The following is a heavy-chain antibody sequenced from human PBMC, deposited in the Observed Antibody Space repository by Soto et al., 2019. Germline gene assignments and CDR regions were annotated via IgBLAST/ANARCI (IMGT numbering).Heavy chain of an antibody. CDR1: GFTFSSYG. J-gene: IGHJ6*02. V-gene: IGHV3-33*01. D-gene: IGHD3-10*01. CDR2: IWYDGSNK. Sequence: QVQLVESGGGVVQPGRSLRLSCAASGFTFSSYGMHWVRQAPGKGLEWVAVIWYDGSNKYYADSVKGRFTISRDNSKNTLYLQMNSLRAEDTAVYYCARFLKAYYGSGSYYGMDVWGQGTTVTVSS. CDR3: ARFLKAYYGSGSYYGMDV.